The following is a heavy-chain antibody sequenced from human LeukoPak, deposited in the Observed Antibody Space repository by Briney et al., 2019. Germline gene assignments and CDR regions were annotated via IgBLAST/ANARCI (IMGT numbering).Heavy chain of an antibody. Sequence: KTSETLSLTCTVSGGSISSSSYYWGWIRQPPGKGLEWIGSIYYSGSTYYNPSLKSRVTISVDTSKNQFSLKLSSVTAADTAVYYCARTYGDDDYWGQGTLVTVSS. D-gene: IGHD4-17*01. J-gene: IGHJ4*02. CDR2: IYYSGST. CDR3: ARTYGDDDY. CDR1: GGSISSSSYY. V-gene: IGHV4-39*07.